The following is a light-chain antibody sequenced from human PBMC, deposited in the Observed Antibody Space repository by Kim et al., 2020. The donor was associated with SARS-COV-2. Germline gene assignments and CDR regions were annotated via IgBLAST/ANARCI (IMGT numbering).Light chain of an antibody. V-gene: IGKV3-15*01. CDR1: QTISRD. Sequence: GFPGERATLSCGTRQTISRDLAWYQQKPGQAPRLLIYGVSTRATGIPATFTGSGSGTEFTLTISSLQSEDFAVYYCQQYNDWPLTFGGGTKVDIK. J-gene: IGKJ4*01. CDR3: QQYNDWPLT. CDR2: GVS.